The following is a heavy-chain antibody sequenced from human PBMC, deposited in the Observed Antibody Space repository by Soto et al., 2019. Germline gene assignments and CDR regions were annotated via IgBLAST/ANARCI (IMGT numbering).Heavy chain of an antibody. CDR3: ARGPKRYCSSTSCYTASYYYYGMDV. CDR1: GGTFSSYA. CDR2: IIPIFGTA. V-gene: IGHV1-69*06. J-gene: IGHJ6*02. Sequence: QVQLVQSGAVVKKPGSSVKVSCKASGGTFSSYAISWVRQAPGQGLEWMGGIIPIFGTANYAQKFQGRVTITEDKSTSTAYMELSSLRSEDTAVYYCARGPKRYCSSTSCYTASYYYYGMDVWGQGTTVTVSS. D-gene: IGHD2-2*02.